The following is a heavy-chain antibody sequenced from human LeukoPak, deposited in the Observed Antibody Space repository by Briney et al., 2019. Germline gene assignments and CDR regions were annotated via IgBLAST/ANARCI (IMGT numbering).Heavy chain of an antibody. V-gene: IGHV3-21*01. CDR3: ARGYCSSTSYYFIELEEGFDY. CDR1: GFTFSSYS. J-gene: IGHJ4*02. Sequence: GGSLRLSCAASGFTFSSYSMNWVRQAPGKGLEWVSSISSSSSYIYYADSVKGRFTISRDNAKNSLYLQMNSLRAEDTAVYYCARGYCSSTSYYFIELEEGFDYWGQGTLVTVSS. D-gene: IGHD2-2*01. CDR2: ISSSSSYI.